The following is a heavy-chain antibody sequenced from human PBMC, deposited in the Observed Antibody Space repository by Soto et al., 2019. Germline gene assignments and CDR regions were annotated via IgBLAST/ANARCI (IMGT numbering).Heavy chain of an antibody. CDR3: ARGRSGWAAPDY. J-gene: IGHJ4*02. Sequence: QVQLQQWGAGLLKPSETLSLTCAVYGGSFSGCYWSWIRQPPGKGLEWIGEINHSGSTNYNPSLKSRVTISVDTSKNQSSLKLSSVTAADTAVYYCARGRSGWAAPDYWGQGTLVTVSS. V-gene: IGHV4-34*01. CDR1: GGSFSGCY. CDR2: INHSGST. D-gene: IGHD6-13*01.